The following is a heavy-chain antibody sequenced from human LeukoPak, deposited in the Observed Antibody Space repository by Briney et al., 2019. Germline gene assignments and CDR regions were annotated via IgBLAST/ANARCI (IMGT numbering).Heavy chain of an antibody. Sequence: GGSLRLSCAASGFTFSSYWMHWVRQAPGKGLEWVANIKLDGTEKYYVDSVKGRFTISRDNAKNSLYLQINSLRAEDTAVYYCASDRFYFGVWGQGTLVTVSS. CDR2: IKLDGTEK. D-gene: IGHD3-16*01. V-gene: IGHV3-7*05. J-gene: IGHJ4*02. CDR3: ASDRFYFGV. CDR1: GFTFSSYW.